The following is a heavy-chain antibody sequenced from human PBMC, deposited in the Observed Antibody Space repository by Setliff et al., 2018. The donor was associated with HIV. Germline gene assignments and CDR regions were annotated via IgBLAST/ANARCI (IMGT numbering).Heavy chain of an antibody. CDR3: ARGFVLRFLEWSMPDAFDI. CDR2: ISRTSSYI. Sequence: GGSLRLSCAASGFTFSSYSMNGVRQDPGKGLEWVSFISRTSSYIYYADSLKGRFTIPRDNAKNSLYLQMNSLRAEDTAVYYCARGFVLRFLEWSMPDAFDIWGQGTMVTVSS. CDR1: GFTFSSYS. D-gene: IGHD3-3*01. J-gene: IGHJ3*02. V-gene: IGHV3-21*01.